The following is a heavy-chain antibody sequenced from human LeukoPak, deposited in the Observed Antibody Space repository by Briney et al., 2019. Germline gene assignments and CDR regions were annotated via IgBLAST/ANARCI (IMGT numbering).Heavy chain of an antibody. CDR2: ISWNSGSI. V-gene: IGHV3-9*03. CDR3: AKDLTPEVTTPGDY. CDR1: GFTFDDYA. D-gene: IGHD4-17*01. Sequence: GRSLRLSCAASGFTFDDYAMHWVRQAPGKGLEWVSGISWNSGSIGYADSVKGRFTISRDNAKNSLYLQMNSLRAEDMALYYCAKDLTPEVTTPGDYWGQGTLVTVSS. J-gene: IGHJ4*02.